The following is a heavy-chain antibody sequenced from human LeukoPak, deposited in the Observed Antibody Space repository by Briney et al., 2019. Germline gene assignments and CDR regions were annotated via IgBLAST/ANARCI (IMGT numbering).Heavy chain of an antibody. Sequence: GESLKISCKASGYNFTNHWVAWVRQRPGEGLEWMGIIWPDDSDTRYSPSFQGLVTISVDESIGTAHLQWRSLKASDTALYFCARHSDVPLDLWGQGTLVIVSS. CDR2: IWPDDSDT. CDR3: ARHSDVPLDL. D-gene: IGHD6-6*01. V-gene: IGHV5-51*01. J-gene: IGHJ5*02. CDR1: GYNFTNHW.